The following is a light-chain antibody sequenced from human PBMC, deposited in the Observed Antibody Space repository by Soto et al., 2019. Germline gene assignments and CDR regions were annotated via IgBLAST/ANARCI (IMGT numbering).Light chain of an antibody. CDR2: EVS. CDR3: SSYTSSSTPRV. J-gene: IGLJ1*01. CDR1: SSDVGGYNY. V-gene: IGLV2-14*01. Sequence: QSVLTQPASVSGSPGQSITISCTGTSSDVGGYNYVSWYQQHPGKAPKLMIYEVSNRPSGVSNRFSGSKSGNTASLTIYGLQAEDEADYYCSSYTSSSTPRVFGTGTKLTVL.